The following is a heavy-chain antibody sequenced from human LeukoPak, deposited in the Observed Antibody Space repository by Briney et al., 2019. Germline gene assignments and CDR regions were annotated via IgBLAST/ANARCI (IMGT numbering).Heavy chain of an antibody. D-gene: IGHD6-19*01. Sequence: RPSESLSLTCTVSSGSVRTRSYYSAWIRRPPGKGLEWIGRMYYSGSTYSNPSLKSRVTISVDTSKSQFSLKLSSVTAADTAVYYCARHPRSSGWYEGVTLNYFDYWGQGTLVTVSS. CDR3: ARHPRSSGWYEGVTLNYFDY. J-gene: IGHJ4*02. CDR2: MYYSGST. V-gene: IGHV4-39*01. CDR1: SGSVRTRSYY.